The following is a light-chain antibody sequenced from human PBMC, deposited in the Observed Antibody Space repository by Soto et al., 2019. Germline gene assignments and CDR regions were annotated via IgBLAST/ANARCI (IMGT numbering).Light chain of an antibody. Sequence: DIQMTQSPFSLSASVGDRVTITCRASQSISRSLNWYQQQPGKPPRLLIYAASSLQSGVPSRFSGSGSGTDFTLTISSLQPEDFATYSCQQSYNSPQTFGQGTKVDIK. CDR1: QSISRS. V-gene: IGKV1-39*01. CDR3: QQSYNSPQT. CDR2: AAS. J-gene: IGKJ1*01.